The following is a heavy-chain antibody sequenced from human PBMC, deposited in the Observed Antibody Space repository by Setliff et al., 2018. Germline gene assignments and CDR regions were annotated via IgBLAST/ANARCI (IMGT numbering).Heavy chain of an antibody. J-gene: IGHJ4*02. Sequence: SLRLSCVASTFTFSKYAVTWVRQAPGKGLEWVTLISYEGIDKYYADSVKGRFTVSRDNSKNTLYLQMNSLRAEDTAFYYCARGRHHDTLSGYIDFLGQGTLVTVSS. V-gene: IGHV3-30*04. D-gene: IGHD3-9*01. CDR3: ARGRHHDTLSGYIDF. CDR1: TFTFSKYA. CDR2: ISYEGIDK.